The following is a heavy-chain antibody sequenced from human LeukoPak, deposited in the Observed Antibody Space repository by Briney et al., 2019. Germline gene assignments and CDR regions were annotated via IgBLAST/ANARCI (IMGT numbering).Heavy chain of an antibody. D-gene: IGHD4-17*01. CDR2: INPSGGST. CDR1: GYTFTNYY. CDR3: ARGTPVTTLYYYYYFMDV. V-gene: IGHV1-46*01. Sequence: ASVKVSCKASGYTFTNYYMHWVRQAPGHGLEWMGIINPSGGSTTYAQKFQGRVTMTRDMSTSTVYMELSSLRSEDTAVYYCARGTPVTTLYYYYYFMDVWGKGTTVTVSS. J-gene: IGHJ6*03.